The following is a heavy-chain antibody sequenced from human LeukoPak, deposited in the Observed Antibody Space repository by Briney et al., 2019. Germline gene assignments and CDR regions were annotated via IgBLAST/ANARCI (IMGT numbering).Heavy chain of an antibody. D-gene: IGHD6-19*01. CDR1: GFTFSSYA. CDR3: AKDNRRHYTSGPNPDSLH. V-gene: IGHV3-23*01. J-gene: IGHJ4*02. Sequence: GGSLRLSCAASGFTFSSYAMSWVRQAPGKGLEWVSAISGSGGSTYYADSVKGRFTISRDNSKNTLYLQMNSLRAEDTAVYYCAKDNRRHYTSGPNPDSLHWGQGALVTVSS. CDR2: ISGSGGST.